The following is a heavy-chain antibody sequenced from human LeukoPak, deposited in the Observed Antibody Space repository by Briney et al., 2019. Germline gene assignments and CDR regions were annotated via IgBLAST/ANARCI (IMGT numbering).Heavy chain of an antibody. Sequence: PGGSLRLSCAASGFTFSTYGMHWGRQAPGKGLEWVAVIWYDGSNKNYADCVKGRFTISRDNSNNTLYLQMNSLRAEDTAVYYRFRPRCGWPFKSYENSGPEPDYWGQGTLVTVSS. CDR3: FRPRCGWPFKSYENSGPEPDY. D-gene: IGHD1-26*01. CDR2: IWYDGSNK. V-gene: IGHV3-33*03. J-gene: IGHJ4*02. CDR1: GFTFSTYG.